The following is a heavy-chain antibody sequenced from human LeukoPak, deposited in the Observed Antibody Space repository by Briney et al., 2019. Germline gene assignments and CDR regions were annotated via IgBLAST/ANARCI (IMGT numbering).Heavy chain of an antibody. CDR3: ARRQGAFDI. CDR2: IRQDGNDK. V-gene: IGHV3-7*01. J-gene: IGHJ3*02. CDR1: GFSISTFW. Sequence: GRSLRLSCAASGFSISTFWMTWVRQAPGKGLEWVANIRQDGNDKYYVDAVKGRFTISRDNAKNSLYLQMNSLRAEDTALYYCARRQGAFDIWGQGTMVTVSS.